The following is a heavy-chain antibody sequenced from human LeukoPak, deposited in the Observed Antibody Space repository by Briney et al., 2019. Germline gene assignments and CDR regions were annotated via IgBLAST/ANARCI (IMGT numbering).Heavy chain of an antibody. CDR2: IYYSGST. V-gene: IGHV4-59*01. Sequence: SETLSLTCTVSGGSISSYYWSWIRQPPGKGLHWIGYIYYSGSTNYNPSLKSRVTISVDTSKNQFSLKLSSVTAADTAVYYCARDLDTAMGRYFDLWGRGTLVTVSS. D-gene: IGHD5-18*01. J-gene: IGHJ2*01. CDR1: GGSISSYY. CDR3: ARDLDTAMGRYFDL.